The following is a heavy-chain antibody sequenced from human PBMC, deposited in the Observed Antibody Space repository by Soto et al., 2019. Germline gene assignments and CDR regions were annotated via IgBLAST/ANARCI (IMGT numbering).Heavy chain of an antibody. D-gene: IGHD5-12*01. CDR1: GFTFSSYS. CDR2: ISSSSSYI. Sequence: PGGSLRLSCAASGFTFSSYSMNWVRQAPGKGLEWVSSISSSSSYIYYADSVKGRFTISRDNAGNSLYLQMNSLRAEDTAVYYCARDLSSSGYEAVFDYWGQGTLVTVSS. J-gene: IGHJ4*02. V-gene: IGHV3-21*01. CDR3: ARDLSSSGYEAVFDY.